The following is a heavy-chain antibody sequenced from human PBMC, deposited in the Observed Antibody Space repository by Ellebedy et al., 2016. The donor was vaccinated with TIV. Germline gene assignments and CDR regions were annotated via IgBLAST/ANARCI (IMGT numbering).Heavy chain of an antibody. CDR3: ARGTRYYYGSGSYYIAPPRSGMDV. D-gene: IGHD3-10*01. CDR1: GGSISSGGYY. Sequence: LRLSCTVSGGSISSGGYYWSWIRQHPGKGLEWIGYIYYSGSTNYNPSLKSRVTISVDTSKNQFSLKLSSVTAADTAVYYCARGTRYYYGSGSYYIAPPRSGMDVWGQGTTVTVSS. V-gene: IGHV4-31*03. CDR2: IYYSGST. J-gene: IGHJ6*02.